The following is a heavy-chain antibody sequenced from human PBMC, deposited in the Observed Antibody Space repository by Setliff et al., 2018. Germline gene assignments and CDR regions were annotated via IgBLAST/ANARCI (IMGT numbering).Heavy chain of an antibody. CDR2: IIPIFGTA. D-gene: IGHD3-16*01. J-gene: IGHJ6*02. Sequence: SVKVSCKAAGGTFSSYAISWVRQAPGQGLEWMGGIIPIFGTANYAQKFQGRVTITTDESTSTAYMELSSLRSEDTAVYYCASPDYQYYYYYGMDVWGQGTTVTVSS. CDR1: GGTFSSYA. V-gene: IGHV1-69*05. CDR3: ASPDYQYYYYYGMDV.